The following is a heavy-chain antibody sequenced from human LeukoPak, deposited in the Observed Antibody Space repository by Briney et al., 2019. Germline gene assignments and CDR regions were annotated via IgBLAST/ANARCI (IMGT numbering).Heavy chain of an antibody. CDR1: GFTFSSYG. CDR3: ARDSRGYSGTNWFDP. V-gene: IGHV3-30*02. Sequence: GGSLRLSCAASGFTFSSYGMHWVRQAPGKGLEWGAFIRYDGSNKYYADSVKGRFTISRDNSKNTLYLQMNSLRAEDTAVYYCARDSRGYSGTNWFDPWGQGTLVTVSS. D-gene: IGHD5-12*01. CDR2: IRYDGSNK. J-gene: IGHJ5*02.